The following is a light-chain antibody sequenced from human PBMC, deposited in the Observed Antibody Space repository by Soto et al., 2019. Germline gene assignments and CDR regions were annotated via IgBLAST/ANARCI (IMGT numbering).Light chain of an antibody. CDR2: GAS. V-gene: IGKV3-20*01. J-gene: IGKJ5*01. CDR3: QPYGSSLT. Sequence: EIVLTQSPGTLSLSPGERATLSCRASQSVSSSYLAWYQQKPGQAPRLLIYGASSRATGIPDMFSGSGSGTDFTLTISRLEPEDFAVYYCQPYGSSLTFGRGTRLEIK. CDR1: QSVSSSY.